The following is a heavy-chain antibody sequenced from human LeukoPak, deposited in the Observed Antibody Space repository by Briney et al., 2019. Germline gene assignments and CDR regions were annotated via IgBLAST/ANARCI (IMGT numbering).Heavy chain of an antibody. V-gene: IGHV3-21*01. CDR2: ISSSSSYI. CDR1: GFTFSSYS. D-gene: IGHD5-24*01. J-gene: IGHJ6*02. Sequence: PGGSLRLSCAASGFTFSSYSMNWVRQAPGKGLEWVSSISSSSSYIYYADSVKGRFTISRDNAKNSLYLQMNSLRAEDTAVYYCARANVEMATMEWDYYYYGMDVWGQGTTVTVSS. CDR3: ARANVEMATMEWDYYYYGMDV.